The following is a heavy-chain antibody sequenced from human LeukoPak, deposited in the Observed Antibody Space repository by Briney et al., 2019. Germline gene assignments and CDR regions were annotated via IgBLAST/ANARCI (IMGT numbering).Heavy chain of an antibody. J-gene: IGHJ4*02. Sequence: ASVKVSCKASGYTFTGYYMRWVRQAPGQGLEWMGWINPNSGGTNYAQKFQGWVTMTRDTSISTAYMELSRLRSDDTAVYYCARARATVTTPRFDYWGQGTLVTVSS. CDR2: INPNSGGT. CDR3: ARARATVTTPRFDY. V-gene: IGHV1-2*04. D-gene: IGHD4-17*01. CDR1: GYTFTGYY.